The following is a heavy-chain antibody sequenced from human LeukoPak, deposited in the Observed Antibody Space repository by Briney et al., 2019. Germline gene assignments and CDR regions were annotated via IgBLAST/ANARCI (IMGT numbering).Heavy chain of an antibody. D-gene: IGHD3-10*01. CDR2: FSCSGSTI. V-gene: IGHV3-48*03. J-gene: IGHJ4*02. CDR1: GLTFSTYE. CDR3: ARAPVIDYFGSGSYFDY. Sequence: GRSLRHSRAAPGLTFSTYEFTWVRQAPGKGLDWVSYFSCSGSTIHYAVSVKGRFTISRDDAKNSLHLQMISLSDEDTAVYYCARAPVIDYFGSGSYFDYWGQGTLVTVSS.